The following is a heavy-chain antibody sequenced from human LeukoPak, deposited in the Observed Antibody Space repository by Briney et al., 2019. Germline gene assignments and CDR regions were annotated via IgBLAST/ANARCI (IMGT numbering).Heavy chain of an antibody. J-gene: IGHJ3*01. V-gene: IGHV3-23*01. CDR1: GFTFSSYA. Sequence: GGSLGLSCAASGFTFSSYAMTWVRQAPGKGLEWVSAISASGGETYYADSVKGRFTISRDNSKNTLYLHMSSLRAEDTAVYFCAKRPCDTSGYYLGAFDGWGLGTTVTVSS. CDR2: ISASGGET. D-gene: IGHD3-22*01. CDR3: AKRPCDTSGYYLGAFDG.